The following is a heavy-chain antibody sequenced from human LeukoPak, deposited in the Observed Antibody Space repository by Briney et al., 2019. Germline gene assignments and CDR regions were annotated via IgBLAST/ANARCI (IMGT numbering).Heavy chain of an antibody. V-gene: IGHV5-51*01. D-gene: IGHD3-22*01. Sequence: GESLKISCKGSGYSFTSYWIGWVRQMPGKGLEWMGIIYPGDSDTRYSPSFQGQVTISADKSISTAYLQWSSLKASDTAMYCCARRETRSGSGFGVSAFDIWGQGTMVTVSS. CDR1: GYSFTSYW. CDR3: ARRETRSGSGFGVSAFDI. J-gene: IGHJ3*02. CDR2: IYPGDSDT.